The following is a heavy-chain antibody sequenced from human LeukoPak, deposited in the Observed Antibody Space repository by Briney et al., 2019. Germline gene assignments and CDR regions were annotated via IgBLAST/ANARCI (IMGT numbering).Heavy chain of an antibody. Sequence: SETLSLTCTVSGGSISSYYWSWIRQPPGKGLEWIGYIYYSGSTKYSPSLKSRVTISVDTSKNQFSLKLSSVTAADTAVYYCARDRWFDPWGQGTLVTVSS. CDR3: ARDRWFDP. CDR2: IYYSGST. CDR1: GGSISSYY. V-gene: IGHV4-59*12. J-gene: IGHJ5*02.